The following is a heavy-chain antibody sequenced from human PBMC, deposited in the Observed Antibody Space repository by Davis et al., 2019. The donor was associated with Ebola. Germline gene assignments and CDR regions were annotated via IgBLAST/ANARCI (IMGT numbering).Heavy chain of an antibody. CDR3: AGGAAIGLLYYYGMDV. CDR2: IYYSGST. Sequence: MPSETLSLTCTVSGGSISSGDYYWSWIRQPPGKGLEWIRYIYYSGSTYYNPSLKSRVTISVDTSKNHFSLKLSSVTAADTAVYYCAGGAAIGLLYYYGMDVWGQGTTVTVSS. V-gene: IGHV4-30-4*01. D-gene: IGHD2-2*01. CDR1: GGSISSGDYY. J-gene: IGHJ6*02.